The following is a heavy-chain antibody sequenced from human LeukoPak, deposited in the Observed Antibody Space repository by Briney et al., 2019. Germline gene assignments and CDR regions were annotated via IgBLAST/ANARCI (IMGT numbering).Heavy chain of an antibody. D-gene: IGHD7-27*01. V-gene: IGHV3-74*01. Sequence: GGSLRLSCAASGFAFSSTWMHWVRQTPGKGLVWVSRINSDGSGTSYAASVEGRFTISRDNVKNTLYLQMDSLRAEDTAVYYCATSLGPLTEYWGQGTLVTVSS. J-gene: IGHJ4*02. CDR2: INSDGSGT. CDR3: ATSLGPLTEY. CDR1: GFAFSSTW.